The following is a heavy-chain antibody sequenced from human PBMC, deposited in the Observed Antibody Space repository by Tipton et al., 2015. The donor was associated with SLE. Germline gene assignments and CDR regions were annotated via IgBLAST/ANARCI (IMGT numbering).Heavy chain of an antibody. CDR3: ALGLDIRGFDY. V-gene: IGHV5-51*03. J-gene: IGHJ4*02. CDR2: VFPSDSDT. D-gene: IGHD2-2*03. CDR1: GYSFSSYW. Sequence: QLVQSGPEVKKPGESLKISCKGSGYSFSSYWIGWVRQMPGKGLEWMGSVFPSDSDTRYSPSFRGRVTISADKSISTAYLQWHSLKASDTATYYCALGLDIRGFDYWGQGSLITVSS.